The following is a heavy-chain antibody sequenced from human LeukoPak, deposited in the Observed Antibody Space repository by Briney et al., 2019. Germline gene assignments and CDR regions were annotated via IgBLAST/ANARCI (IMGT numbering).Heavy chain of an antibody. CDR1: GFTFTNAW. J-gene: IGHJ4*02. V-gene: IGHV3-15*01. D-gene: IGHD6-13*01. CDR2: MKTKDDGGTI. Sequence: GGSLRLSCAASGFTFTNAWMSWVRQAPGKGLEWVGRMKTKDDGGTIDYALPVKGRFAISRDDSKNTLYLQMNSLQTEDTAVYCCTTGAAAGTDWGQGTLVTVSS. CDR3: TTGAAAGTD.